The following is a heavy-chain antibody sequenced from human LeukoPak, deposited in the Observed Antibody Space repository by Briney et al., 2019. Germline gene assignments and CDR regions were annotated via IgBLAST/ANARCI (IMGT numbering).Heavy chain of an antibody. V-gene: IGHV4-59*01. CDR1: GGSISTYY. CDR3: ARSYGSGNYFDY. CDR2: IYYSGSA. D-gene: IGHD3-10*01. J-gene: IGHJ4*02. Sequence: PSETLSLTCSVSGGSISTYYWSWIRQPPGKGLEWIGYIYYSGSAKYNPSLRSRVTISIDTSKNQFSLKLSSVTAEDTAVYYCARSYGSGNYFDYWGQGTLVTVSS.